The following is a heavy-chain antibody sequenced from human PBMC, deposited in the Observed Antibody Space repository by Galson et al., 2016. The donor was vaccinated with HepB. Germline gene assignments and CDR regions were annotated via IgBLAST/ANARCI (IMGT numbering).Heavy chain of an antibody. CDR1: GFPFSDYY. CDR2: IGSTGSTI. D-gene: IGHD5-18*01. V-gene: IGHV3-11*01. Sequence: SLRLSCAASGFPFSDYYMSWIRQAPGKGLEWVSYIGSTGSTIYYADSVKGRFNISRDNAKNSLYLQMNSLRVEDKAVYYCVVGGGYSLGAYFDYWGQGTLVTVSS. CDR3: VVGGGYSLGAYFDY. J-gene: IGHJ4*02.